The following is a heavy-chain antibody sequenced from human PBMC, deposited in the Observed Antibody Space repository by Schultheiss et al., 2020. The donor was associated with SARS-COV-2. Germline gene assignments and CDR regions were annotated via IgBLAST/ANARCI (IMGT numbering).Heavy chain of an antibody. J-gene: IGHJ4*02. V-gene: IGHV3-30-3*01. CDR2: ISFDGSYK. CDR1: GFTLDTYS. D-gene: IGHD4-23*01. CDR3: ARARLRGTTVITLSLSS. Sequence: GESLKISCAASGFTLDTYSMHWFRQAPGQGLEWVAVISFDGSYKYYADSVKGRFTISRDNSKDTLFLQMSSLKSDDTAVYFCARARLRGTTVITLSLSSWGQGTLVTVSS.